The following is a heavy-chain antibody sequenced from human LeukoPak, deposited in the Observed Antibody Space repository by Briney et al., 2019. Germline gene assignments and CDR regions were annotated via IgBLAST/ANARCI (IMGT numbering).Heavy chain of an antibody. V-gene: IGHV1-69*06. CDR1: GGTFCSYA. D-gene: IGHD3-16*01. Sequence: ASVKVSCKASGGTFCSYAISWVRQAPEQGLEWMGGIIPIFGTANYAQKFQGRVTITADKSTSTAYMELSSLRSEDTAVYYCARDRVGRGDFDYWGQGTLVTVSS. CDR2: IIPIFGTA. CDR3: ARDRVGRGDFDY. J-gene: IGHJ4*02.